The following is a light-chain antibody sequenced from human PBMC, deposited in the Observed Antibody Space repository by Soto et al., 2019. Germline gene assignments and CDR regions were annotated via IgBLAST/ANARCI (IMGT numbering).Light chain of an antibody. CDR2: AAS. V-gene: IGKV1-17*01. CDR1: QGIGND. J-gene: IGKJ3*01. CDR3: LQHNSYPFT. Sequence: DIQMTQSPSSLSASVGDRVTITCWASQGIGNDLGWFQQRPGKAPKRLIYAASTLQGGVPSRFSGNRSGTEFTLTISSLHPEDFATYYCLQHNSYPFTFGPGTKGDIK.